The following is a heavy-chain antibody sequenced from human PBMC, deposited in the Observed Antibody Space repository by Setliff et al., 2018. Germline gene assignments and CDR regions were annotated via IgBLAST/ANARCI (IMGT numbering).Heavy chain of an antibody. D-gene: IGHD2-15*01. V-gene: IGHV4-39*01. J-gene: IGHJ5*02. CDR3: GRGFSRIEGWGNWFDP. CDR1: GGSVSNSGFF. Sequence: SETLSLTCTVSGGSVSNSGFFWGWLRQAPGKGLEWIGNIYDSGTSNYNASLKSRLIITRDTSKNQISLKLSSVTAADPAVYYCGRGFSRIEGWGNWFDPWGQGILVTVSS. CDR2: IYDSGTS.